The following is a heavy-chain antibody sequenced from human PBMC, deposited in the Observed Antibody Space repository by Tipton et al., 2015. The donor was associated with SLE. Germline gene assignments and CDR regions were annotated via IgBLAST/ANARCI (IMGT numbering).Heavy chain of an antibody. CDR1: GEALGGSTYY. D-gene: IGHD1-1*01. J-gene: IGHJ6*03. CDR2: VYSSGST. CDR3: SRGVGRAKWYNRYYMDV. V-gene: IGHV4-39*07. Sequence: GEALGGSTYYWSWIRQPPGTGPEWIGSVYSSGSTYYNPFLMSRATLSIDTSSNQFYLKMSSVTAADTAVDYCSRGVGRAKWYNRYYMDVWGKGTTVIVSS.